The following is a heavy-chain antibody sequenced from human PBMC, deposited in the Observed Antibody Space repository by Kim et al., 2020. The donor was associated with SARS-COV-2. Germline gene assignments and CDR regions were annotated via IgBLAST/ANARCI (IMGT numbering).Heavy chain of an antibody. CDR3: ARGRGGSGMDV. Sequence: SETLSLTCTVSGGSISSGDYYWSWIRQSPGKGLDYIGYIYDSGATYYSPSLKSRVTISLDRSKNRFSLRLSSLTAADTAMYYCARGRGGSGMDVWGQGTTVTVSS. D-gene: IGHD2-15*01. V-gene: IGHV4-30-4*01. CDR1: GGSISSGDYY. J-gene: IGHJ6*02. CDR2: IYDSGAT.